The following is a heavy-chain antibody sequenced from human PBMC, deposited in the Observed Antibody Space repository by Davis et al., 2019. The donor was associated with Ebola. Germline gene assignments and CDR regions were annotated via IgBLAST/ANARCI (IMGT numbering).Heavy chain of an antibody. CDR1: GFIFSSYA. CDR3: AKINYGDYYYYGMDV. D-gene: IGHD4-17*01. V-gene: IGHV3-23*01. CDR2: ISGSGGST. J-gene: IGHJ6*02. Sequence: PGGSLRLSCAASGFIFSSYAMNWVRQAPGKGLEWVSGISGSGGSTYYADSVKGRFTISRANSKNTLYLQMNSLRAEDTAVYYCAKINYGDYYYYGMDVWGQGTTVTVSS.